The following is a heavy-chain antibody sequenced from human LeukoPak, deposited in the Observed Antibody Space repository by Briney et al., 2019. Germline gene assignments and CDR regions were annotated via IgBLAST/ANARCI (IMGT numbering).Heavy chain of an antibody. CDR1: GYTFTSYD. Sequence: ASVKVSCKASGYTFTSYDINWVRQATGQGLEWMGWMNPNSGNTGYAQKFQGRVTITRNTSISTAYMELSSLRSEDTAVYYCARRAFYYDPKTDKRYYFDYWGQGTLVTVSS. J-gene: IGHJ4*02. D-gene: IGHD3-22*01. V-gene: IGHV1-8*03. CDR3: ARRAFYYDPKTDKRYYFDY. CDR2: MNPNSGNT.